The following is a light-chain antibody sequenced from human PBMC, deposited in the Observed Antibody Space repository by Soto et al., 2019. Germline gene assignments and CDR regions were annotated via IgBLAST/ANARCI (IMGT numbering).Light chain of an antibody. CDR1: QNIGNF. V-gene: IGKV1-5*01. CDR3: QHYNSYPWT. CDR2: DAS. Sequence: DTQMTQSPSSLSSSVADRVTVSFRASQNIGNFVAWYQQIPGKAPKLLIYDASSLESGVPSSFSGSGSGTEFTLTISSLQPDDFAIYYCQHYNSYPWTFGQGTKVDIK. J-gene: IGKJ1*01.